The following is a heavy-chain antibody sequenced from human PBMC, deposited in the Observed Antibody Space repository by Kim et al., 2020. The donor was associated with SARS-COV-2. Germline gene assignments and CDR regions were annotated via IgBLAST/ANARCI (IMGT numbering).Heavy chain of an antibody. CDR3: ARLSGIVATVDY. J-gene: IGHJ4*02. D-gene: IGHD5-12*01. V-gene: IGHV5-51*01. Sequence: RYSPSFPGQVTISADKSISTAYLQWSSLKASDPAMYYCARLSGIVATVDYWGQGTLVTVSS.